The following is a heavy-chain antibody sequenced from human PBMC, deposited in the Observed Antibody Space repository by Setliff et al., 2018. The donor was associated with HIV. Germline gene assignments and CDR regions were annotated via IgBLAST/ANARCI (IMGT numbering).Heavy chain of an antibody. Sequence: PSETLSLTCTVSGGSTSSYYWSWIRQPPGKGLEWIGYIYTSGSVNYNPSLNSRVTISVDTSKNQFSLKVNSVTAADTAVYYCARSPRIGVAGEFEDWGQGTLVTVSS. V-gene: IGHV4-4*09. CDR2: IYTSGSV. CDR3: ARSPRIGVAGEFED. J-gene: IGHJ4*02. CDR1: GGSTSSYY. D-gene: IGHD6-19*01.